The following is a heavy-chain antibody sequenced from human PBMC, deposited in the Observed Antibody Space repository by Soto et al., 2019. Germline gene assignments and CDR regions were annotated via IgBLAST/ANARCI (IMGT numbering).Heavy chain of an antibody. V-gene: IGHV3-48*01. CDR1: GFTFSSYS. CDR3: AGEADYLNWFDP. Sequence: EVQLVESGGGLVQPGGSLRLSCAASGFTFSSYSMNWVRQAPGKGLEWVSYISSSSSTIYYADSVKGRFTISRDNAKNSLYLQXXXLRAXXTAVYYCAGEADYLNWFDPWGQGTLVTVSS. CDR2: ISSSSSTI. D-gene: IGHD4-17*01. J-gene: IGHJ5*02.